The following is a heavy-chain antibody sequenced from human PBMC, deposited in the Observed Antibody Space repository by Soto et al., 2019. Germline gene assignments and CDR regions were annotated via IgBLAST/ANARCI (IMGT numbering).Heavy chain of an antibody. Sequence: QVQLVQSGAEMKKPGSSVKVSCQSSGGTFNTYAMNWVRQAPGQGPEWMGDISPMFGAANYAPKFQGRVTITAGEFPGTSYLQLGSFTSEDPALYFCAKEVQVHTPAFVYWGQGTLVTVSS. CDR3: AKEVQVHTPAFVY. D-gene: IGHD3-10*01. V-gene: IGHV1-69*19. J-gene: IGHJ4*02. CDR2: ISPMFGAA. CDR1: GGTFNTYA.